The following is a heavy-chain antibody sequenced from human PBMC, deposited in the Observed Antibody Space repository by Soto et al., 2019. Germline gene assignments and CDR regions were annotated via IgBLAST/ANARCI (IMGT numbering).Heavy chain of an antibody. CDR2: ISYSGTT. J-gene: IGHJ6*02. Sequence: PSETLSLTCTVSGGSMSSDDYYWSWIRQPPGKGVAWIGYISYSGTTYYNPSLESRVTVSLDTSKNQFSLKLSSVTAADTAVYYCARGLMAARRGPDYYYYGMDVWGQGTTVTVSS. CDR3: ARGLMAARRGPDYYYYGMDV. D-gene: IGHD6-6*01. V-gene: IGHV4-30-4*01. CDR1: GGSMSSDDYY.